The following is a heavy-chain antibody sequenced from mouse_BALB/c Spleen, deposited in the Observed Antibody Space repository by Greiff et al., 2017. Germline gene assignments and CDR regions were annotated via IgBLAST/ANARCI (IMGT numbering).Heavy chain of an antibody. Sequence: VQLVQSGPELVKPGALVKISCKASGYTFTSYEINWVKQRPGQGLEWIGWIYPGDGSTKYNEKVKGKATLTADKSSSTAYMQLSSLTSEHSAVYFCAGAGVYYLYCAIDYWGQGTSVTVSS. D-gene: IGHD1-1*01. V-gene: IGHV1S56*01. CDR1: GYTFTSYE. J-gene: IGHJ4*01. CDR3: AGAGVYYLYCAIDY. CDR2: IYPGDGST.